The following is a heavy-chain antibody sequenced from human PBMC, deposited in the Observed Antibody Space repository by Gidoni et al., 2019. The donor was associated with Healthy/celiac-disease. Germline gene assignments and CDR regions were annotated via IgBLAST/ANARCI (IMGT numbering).Heavy chain of an antibody. CDR3: ARDDFTVTKGGYYYYGMDV. CDR1: AGSILSGGYY. V-gene: IGHV4-31*03. Sequence: QVQLQESGPGLVKLSQTLSLTCTLSAGSILSGGYYWSWIRQHPGKGLEWIGYIYYSWITYYNPSLKSRVTISVDTSKNQFSMKLSSVTAADTAVYYCARDDFTVTKGGYYYYGMDVWGQGITVTVSS. J-gene: IGHJ6*02. D-gene: IGHD4-17*01. CDR2: IYYSWIT.